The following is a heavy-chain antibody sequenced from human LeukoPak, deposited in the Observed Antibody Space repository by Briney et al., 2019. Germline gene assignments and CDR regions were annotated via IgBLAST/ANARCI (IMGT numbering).Heavy chain of an antibody. D-gene: IGHD4-17*01. CDR2: INGSGGST. Sequence: GGSLNLSWAASDLTFTSDGMRGGGRGPGKGLEWVSAINGSGGSTYYEDSGKGRFTISRDNSKNTLYLRMNSLRVEDTAVYYCAKEKTTRSALGFDYWGQGTLVTVSS. V-gene: IGHV3-23*01. J-gene: IGHJ4*02. CDR1: DLTFTSDG. CDR3: AKEKTTRSALGFDY.